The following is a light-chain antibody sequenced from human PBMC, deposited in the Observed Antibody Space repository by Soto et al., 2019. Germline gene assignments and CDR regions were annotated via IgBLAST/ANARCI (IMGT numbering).Light chain of an antibody. CDR1: RSLVYSDGNAY. J-gene: IGKJ1*01. Sequence: DVVMTQSPLSLPVTLGQPASISCRSSRSLVYSDGNAYLNWFHQRPGQSPRRLIYKSSNRDSGVPGRVGGRGAGTEFTRHINGVEAEDVGVYYCMQGTRWPPTFGRGTRVEIE. V-gene: IGKV2-30*01. CDR3: MQGTRWPPT. CDR2: KSS.